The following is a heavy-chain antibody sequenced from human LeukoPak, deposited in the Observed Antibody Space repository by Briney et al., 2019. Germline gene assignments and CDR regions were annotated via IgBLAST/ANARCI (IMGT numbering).Heavy chain of an antibody. V-gene: IGHV3-23*01. CDR2: ISGSGGST. CDR1: GFTFSSYA. D-gene: IGHD3-16*02. CDR3: AKVPYDYVWGSYRPLYYFDY. J-gene: IGHJ4*02. Sequence: GGSLTLSCAASGFTFSSYAMSWVRQAPGKGLEWVSAISGSGGSTYYADSVKGRFTISRDNSKNTLYLQMNSLRAEDTAVYYCAKVPYDYVWGSYRPLYYFDYWGQARPATVSS.